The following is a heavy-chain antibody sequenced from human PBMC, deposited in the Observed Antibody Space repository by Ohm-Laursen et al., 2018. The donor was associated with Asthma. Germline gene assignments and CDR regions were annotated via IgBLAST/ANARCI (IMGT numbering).Heavy chain of an antibody. J-gene: IGHJ5*02. CDR2: INAGNGNT. V-gene: IGHV1-3*01. D-gene: IGHD3-3*01. Sequence: ASVKVSCKASGYTFASYAMRWVRQAPGQRLEWMGWINAGNGNTKYSQKFQGRVTITRDTSASTAYMELSSLRSEDTAVYYCARHSFPNFWSGYYTGWKENWFDPWGQGTLVTVSS. CDR1: GYTFASYA. CDR3: ARHSFPNFWSGYYTGWKENWFDP.